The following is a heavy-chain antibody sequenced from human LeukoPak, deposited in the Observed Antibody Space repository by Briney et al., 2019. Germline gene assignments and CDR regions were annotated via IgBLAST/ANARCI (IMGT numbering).Heavy chain of an antibody. CDR3: AKGSTDSRPYYFDY. J-gene: IGHJ4*02. Sequence: GESLRLSCAASGFTFRSYVMSWICQAPGKGLEWVSAISDSGGSTYYADSVKGRFTTSRDNSKNTLYLQMNSLRAEDTAVYYCAKGSTDSRPYYFDYWGQGTLVTVSS. V-gene: IGHV3-23*01. CDR2: ISDSGGST. CDR1: GFTFRSYV.